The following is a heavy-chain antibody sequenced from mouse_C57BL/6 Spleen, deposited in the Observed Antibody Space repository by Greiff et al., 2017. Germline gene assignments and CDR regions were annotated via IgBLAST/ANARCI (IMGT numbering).Heavy chain of an antibody. J-gene: IGHJ4*01. CDR3: ARQGDGLRNAMDY. CDR2: ISNGGGST. V-gene: IGHV5-12*01. Sequence: EVQGVESGGGLVQPGGSLKLSCAASGFTFSDYYMYWVRQTPEKRLEWVAYISNGGGSTYYPDTVKGRFTISRDNAKNTLYLQMSRLKSEDTAMYYCARQGDGLRNAMDYWGQGTSVTVSS. CDR1: GFTFSDYY. D-gene: IGHD3-1*01.